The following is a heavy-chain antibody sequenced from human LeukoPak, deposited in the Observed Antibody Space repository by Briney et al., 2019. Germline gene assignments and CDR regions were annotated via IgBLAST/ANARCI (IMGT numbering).Heavy chain of an antibody. Sequence: GESLKISCKGSGYTFSNYWIGWVRQMPGKGLEWMGIIYPGDSDTRYSPSFQGQVTISADKSITTAYLQWSSLKASDTAMYYCARTGYTSGWYVGSFDYWGQGTLVTVSS. CDR2: IYPGDSDT. J-gene: IGHJ4*02. CDR3: ARTGYTSGWYVGSFDY. CDR1: GYTFSNYW. V-gene: IGHV5-51*01. D-gene: IGHD6-19*01.